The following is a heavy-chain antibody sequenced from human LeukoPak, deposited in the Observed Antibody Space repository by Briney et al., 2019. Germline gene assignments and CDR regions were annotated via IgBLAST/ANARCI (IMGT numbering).Heavy chain of an antibody. D-gene: IGHD3-10*01. J-gene: IGHJ4*02. Sequence: ASVKVSCKASGYTFTSYAMHWVRQAPGQRLEWMGWINAGNGNTKYSQKFQGRVTITRDTSASTAYMELSSLRSEDTAVYYCARCPQLLWFGELPGPLDYWGQGTLVTVSS. CDR1: GYTFTSYA. CDR3: ARCPQLLWFGELPGPLDY. V-gene: IGHV1-3*01. CDR2: INAGNGNT.